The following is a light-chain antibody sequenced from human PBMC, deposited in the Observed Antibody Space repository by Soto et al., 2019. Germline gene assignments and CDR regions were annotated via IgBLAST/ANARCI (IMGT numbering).Light chain of an antibody. CDR3: QQYDTYPIT. CDR1: QGVRTS. V-gene: IGKV1-16*02. Sequence: DIQMTQSPSSLSESVGDTVTITCRASQGVRTSVAWFQQKAGKAPKSLIFAASSLHSGVPRKFGGSGSGTDFTLTITSLQPEDFATYYCQQYDTYPITFGQGTRVDIK. J-gene: IGKJ5*01. CDR2: AAS.